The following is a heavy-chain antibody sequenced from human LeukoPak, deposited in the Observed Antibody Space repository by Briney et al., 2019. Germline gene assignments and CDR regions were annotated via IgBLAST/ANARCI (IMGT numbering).Heavy chain of an antibody. CDR3: ARLTYYDFWSGYNYAFDI. CDR1: GYTFTGYY. D-gene: IGHD3-3*01. J-gene: IGHJ3*02. CDR2: TNPSSGGT. Sequence: ASVKVSCKASGYTFTGYYMHWVRQAPGQGLEWMGWTNPSSGGTNYAQKFQGRVTMTRDTSISTAYMELSRLRSDDTAVYYCARLTYYDFWSGYNYAFDIWGQGTMVTVSS. V-gene: IGHV1-2*02.